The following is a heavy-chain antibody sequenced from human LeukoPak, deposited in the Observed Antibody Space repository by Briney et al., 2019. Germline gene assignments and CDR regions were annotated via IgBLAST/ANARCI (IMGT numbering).Heavy chain of an antibody. V-gene: IGHV4-39*07. CDR1: GGSINSNTYY. Sequence: SETLSLTCTVSGGSINSNTYYWGWIRQSPGKGLEWIGNIFYSGSTYYSPSLRSRVTISVDTSKNQFSLKLSSVTAADTAVYYCASANYYYYYYMDVWGKGTTVTVSS. CDR3: ASANYYYYYYMDV. J-gene: IGHJ6*03. CDR2: IFYSGST.